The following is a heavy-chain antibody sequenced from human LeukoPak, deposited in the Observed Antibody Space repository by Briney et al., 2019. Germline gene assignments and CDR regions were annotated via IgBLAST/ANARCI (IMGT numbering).Heavy chain of an antibody. V-gene: IGHV4-59*01. CDR3: ARVNTMVRGVLYYFDY. Sequence: SETLSLTCTVCGGSISSYYWSWIRQPPGKGLEWIGYIYYSGSTNYNPSLKSRVTISVDTSKNQFSLKLSSVTAADTAVYYCARVNTMVRGVLYYFDYWGQGTLVTVSS. D-gene: IGHD3-10*01. CDR2: IYYSGST. J-gene: IGHJ4*02. CDR1: GGSISSYY.